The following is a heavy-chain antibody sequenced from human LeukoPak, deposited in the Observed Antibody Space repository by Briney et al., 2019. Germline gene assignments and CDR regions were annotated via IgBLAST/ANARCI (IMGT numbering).Heavy chain of an antibody. D-gene: IGHD2-2*01. CDR3: ARVRYCSSSGCYSYFDS. J-gene: IGHJ4*02. V-gene: IGHV3-30*04. CDR2: ISYDGSNK. Sequence: GGSLRLSCAASGFTFSSYAMHWVRQAPGKGLEWVAVISYDGSNKYYADSVKGRFTISRDNSKNTLYLQMNSLRAEDTAVYYCARVRYCSSSGCYSYFDSWGQGALVTVSS. CDR1: GFTFSSYA.